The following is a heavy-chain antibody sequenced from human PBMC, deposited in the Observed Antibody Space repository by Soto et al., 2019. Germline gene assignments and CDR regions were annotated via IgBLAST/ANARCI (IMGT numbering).Heavy chain of an antibody. J-gene: IGHJ6*03. D-gene: IGHD2-2*01. CDR2: IKQDGSEK. CDR1: GFTFSSYW. CDR3: ARDQCSSTSCYAPYYYYYMDV. V-gene: IGHV3-7*01. Sequence: GGSLRLSCAASGFTFSSYWMSWVRQAPGKGLEWVANIKQDGSEKYYVDSVKGRFTISRDNAKNSLYLQMNSLRAEDTAVYYCARDQCSSTSCYAPYYYYYMDVWGKGTTVTVSS.